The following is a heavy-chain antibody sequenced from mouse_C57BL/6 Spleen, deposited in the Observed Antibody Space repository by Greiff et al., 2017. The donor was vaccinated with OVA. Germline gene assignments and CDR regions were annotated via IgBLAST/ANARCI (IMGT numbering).Heavy chain of an antibody. CDR2: IHPNSGST. CDR1: GYTFTSYW. J-gene: IGHJ3*01. Sequence: QVQLQQPGAELVKPGASVKLSCKASGYTFTSYWMHWVKQRPGQGLEWIGMIHPNSGSTNYNEKFKSKATLTVDKSSSTAYMQLSSLTSEDSAVYYCARDHYGSPWFAYWGQGTLVTVSA. CDR3: ARDHYGSPWFAY. D-gene: IGHD1-1*01. V-gene: IGHV1-64*01.